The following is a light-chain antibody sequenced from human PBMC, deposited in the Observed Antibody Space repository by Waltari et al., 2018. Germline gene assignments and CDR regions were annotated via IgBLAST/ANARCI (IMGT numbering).Light chain of an antibody. CDR3: QSYDSSLMTV. CDR2: GNS. CDR1: SSNIGAGYE. J-gene: IGLJ3*02. Sequence: QSVLTQPPSVSGAPGQRVTISCTGSSSNIGAGYEVHWYQQLPGTAPKPLIYGNSNRPSGVPDRFSGSKSGTSASLAITGLQAEDEADYYCQSYDSSLMTVFGGGTKLTVL. V-gene: IGLV1-40*01.